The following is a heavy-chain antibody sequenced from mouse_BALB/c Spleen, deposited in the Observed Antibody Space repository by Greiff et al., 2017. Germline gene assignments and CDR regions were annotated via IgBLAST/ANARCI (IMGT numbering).Heavy chain of an antibody. CDR3: AREGLRYYFDY. Sequence: EVQLVESGGGLVQPGGSLRLSCATSGFTFTDYYMSWVRQPPGKALEWLGFIRNKANGYTTEYSASVKGRFTISRDNSQSILYLQMNTLRAEDSATYYCAREGLRYYFDYWGQGTTLTVSS. J-gene: IGHJ2*01. CDR1: GFTFTDYY. D-gene: IGHD1-1*01. CDR2: IRNKANGYTT. V-gene: IGHV7-3*02.